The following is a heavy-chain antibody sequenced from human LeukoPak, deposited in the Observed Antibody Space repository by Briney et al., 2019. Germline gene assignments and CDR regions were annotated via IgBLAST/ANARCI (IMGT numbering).Heavy chain of an antibody. V-gene: IGHV1-69*13. CDR1: GGTFSSYA. CDR2: IIPIFGTA. CDR3: ARCGSYYYYGMDV. Sequence: ASVKVSCKASGGTFSSYAISWVRQAPGQGLEWMGGIIPIFGTANYAQKFQGRVTITADESTSTAYMELSSLRSEDTAVYYCARCGSYYYYGMDVWGQGTTVTVSS. J-gene: IGHJ6*02. D-gene: IGHD5-12*01.